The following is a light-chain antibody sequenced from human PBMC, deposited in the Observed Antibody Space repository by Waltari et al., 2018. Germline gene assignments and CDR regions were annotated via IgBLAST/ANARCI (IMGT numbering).Light chain of an antibody. CDR3: HSRDASGVAGS. V-gene: IGLV3-19*01. CDR1: TLRSYY. J-gene: IGLJ2*01. Sequence: SSELTQDPAVSVAMGQTVRITCQGDTLRSYYASWYQQRPGQAPIHVIYDKNNRPSGVPDRLSGASSHNTGSLTITGAQAEDEASYYCHSRDASGVAGSFGGGTKLTVL. CDR2: DKN.